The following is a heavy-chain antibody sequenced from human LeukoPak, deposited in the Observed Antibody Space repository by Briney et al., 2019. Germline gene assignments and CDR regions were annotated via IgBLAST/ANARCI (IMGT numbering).Heavy chain of an antibody. CDR1: GFTFSSYT. J-gene: IGHJ4*02. D-gene: IGHD3-22*01. Sequence: PGGSLRLSCAASGFTFSSYTMHWVPQAPGQGLEWVGVISYAGSNKYYGDSVKGRFTISRDNSKNTPYLQMNSLRAEDTAVYYCGIDYYDSSGGQGTLVTVSS. CDR2: ISYAGSNK. CDR3: GIDYYDSS. V-gene: IGHV3-30-3*01.